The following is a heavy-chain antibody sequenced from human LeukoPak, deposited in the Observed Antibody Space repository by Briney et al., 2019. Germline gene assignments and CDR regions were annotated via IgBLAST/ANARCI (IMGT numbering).Heavy chain of an antibody. Sequence: ASVKVSCKASGYTFTGYYMHWVRQAPGQGLEWMGWINPNSGGTNYAQKFQGRVTMTRDTSISTAYMELSRLRSDDTAVYYCARDVFGSGWCFDYWGQGTLVTVSS. CDR1: GYTFTGYY. J-gene: IGHJ4*02. CDR3: ARDVFGSGWCFDY. V-gene: IGHV1-2*02. CDR2: INPNSGGT. D-gene: IGHD6-19*01.